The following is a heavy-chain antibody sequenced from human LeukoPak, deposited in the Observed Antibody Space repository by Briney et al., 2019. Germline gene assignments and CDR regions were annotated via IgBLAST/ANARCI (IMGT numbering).Heavy chain of an antibody. V-gene: IGHV3-30*02. CDR2: IRYDGSNK. J-gene: IGHJ4*02. Sequence: PGGSLRLSCAASGFTFSSYGMHWVRQAPGKGLEWVAFIRYDGSNKYYADSVKGRFTISRDNAKNSLYLQMNSLRAEDTAVYYCARGNGFIIDYWGQGTLVTVSS. CDR3: ARGNGFIIDY. D-gene: IGHD2-8*01. CDR1: GFTFSSYG.